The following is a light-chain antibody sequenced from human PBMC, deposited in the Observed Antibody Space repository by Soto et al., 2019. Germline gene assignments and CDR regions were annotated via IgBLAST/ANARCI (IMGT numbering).Light chain of an antibody. CDR1: QSVSNN. CDR2: GAS. Sequence: EILLTQSPATLSVSPGDRATLSCRDSQSVSNNLAWYQQRPGQAPRLLIYGASTRATGIPARFSGSGSGTEFTLTISSLQSEDFAVYYCQQYNDWPPWTSGQGTKVDI. V-gene: IGKV3-15*01. J-gene: IGKJ1*01. CDR3: QQYNDWPPWT.